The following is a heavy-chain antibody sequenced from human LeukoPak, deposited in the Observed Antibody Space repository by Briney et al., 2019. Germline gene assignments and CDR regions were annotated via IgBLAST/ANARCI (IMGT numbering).Heavy chain of an antibody. D-gene: IGHD6-19*01. CDR2: INSSGGST. V-gene: IGHV1-46*01. J-gene: IGHJ6*02. CDR1: GYTFTSYY. CDR3: ARVRARIAVAGNPTYYYSYGMDV. Sequence: ASVTVSCKAAGYTFTSYYMHWVGQPPGQGLEGMGIINSSGGSTSYAQKFQSRVTMTRDTSTSTVYMELSSLRSEDTAVYYCARVRARIAVAGNPTYYYSYGMDVWGQGTTVTVSS.